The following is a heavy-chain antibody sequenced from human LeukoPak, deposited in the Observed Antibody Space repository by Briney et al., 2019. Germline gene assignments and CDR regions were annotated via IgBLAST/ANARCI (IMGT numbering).Heavy chain of an antibody. V-gene: IGHV4-39*01. CDR1: GGSISSSSYY. Sequence: SETLSLTCTVSGGSISSSSYYWGWIRQPPGKGLEWIGSICYSGSTYYNPPLKSRVTISVDTSKNQFSLKLSSVTAADTAVYYCARVQRWELLSAAYYFDYWGQGTLVTVSS. J-gene: IGHJ4*02. D-gene: IGHD1-26*01. CDR2: ICYSGST. CDR3: ARVQRWELLSAAYYFDY.